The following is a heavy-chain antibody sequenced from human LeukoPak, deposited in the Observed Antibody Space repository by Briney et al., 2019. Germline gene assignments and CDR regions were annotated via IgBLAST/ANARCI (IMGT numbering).Heavy chain of an antibody. CDR1: GFTFSNYG. D-gene: IGHD1-26*01. CDR2: ISGSGGST. V-gene: IGHV3-23*01. Sequence: GGSLRLSCAASGFTFSNYGMSWVRQAPGKGLEWVSAISGSGGSTYYADSVKGRFTISRDNSKNTLYLQMNSLRAEDTAVYYCAKDLTVGAIMGYYFDYWGQGTLVTVSS. J-gene: IGHJ4*02. CDR3: AKDLTVGAIMGYYFDY.